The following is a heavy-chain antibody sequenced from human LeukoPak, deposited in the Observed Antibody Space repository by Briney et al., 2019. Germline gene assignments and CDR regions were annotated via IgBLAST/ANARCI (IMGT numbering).Heavy chain of an antibody. D-gene: IGHD5-24*01. J-gene: IGHJ3*02. CDR2: ISSSGSSI. CDR3: ASPLPRRSAFDI. CDR1: GFTFSSFE. V-gene: IGHV3-48*03. Sequence: GGSLRLSRAASGFTFSSFEMKWVRQAPGKGLGGVSYISSSGSSIYYADSVKGRFNISRDTANTSLYLQMNRLSAEDTAVYYCASPLPRRSAFDIWGQGTMVTVSS.